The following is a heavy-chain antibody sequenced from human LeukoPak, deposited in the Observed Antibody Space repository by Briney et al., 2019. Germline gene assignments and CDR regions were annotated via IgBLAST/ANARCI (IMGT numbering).Heavy chain of an antibody. J-gene: IGHJ4*02. Sequence: SETLSLTCTVSGDSISSSSYYWGWIRQPPGKGLEWIGNIYYSGSTYYNPSLKSRVTISVDTSKNQFSLKLSSVTAADTAVYYCARGPKLWFGESALDYWGQGTLVTVSS. CDR2: IYYSGST. D-gene: IGHD3-10*01. V-gene: IGHV4-39*07. CDR1: GDSISSSSYY. CDR3: ARGPKLWFGESALDY.